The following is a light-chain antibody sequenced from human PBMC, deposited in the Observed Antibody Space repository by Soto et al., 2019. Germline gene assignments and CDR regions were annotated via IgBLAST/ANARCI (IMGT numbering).Light chain of an antibody. J-gene: IGLJ2*01. V-gene: IGLV1-44*01. CDR2: SNN. CDR1: SSNIGSNT. CDR3: SAWGDSLTGS. Sequence: QSVLTQPPSASGTPGQRITISCSGSSSNIGSNTVNWYQQHPGTTPKLLIYSNNQRPSGVPDRFSGYNCDTSASPTISGLQSEDEADYYCSAWGDSLTGSFGGGTKVTVL.